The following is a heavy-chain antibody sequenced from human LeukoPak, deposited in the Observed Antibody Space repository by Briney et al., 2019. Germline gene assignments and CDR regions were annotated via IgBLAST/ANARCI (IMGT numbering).Heavy chain of an antibody. CDR1: GFTFSSYA. D-gene: IGHD3-22*01. CDR2: LSDSGGST. J-gene: IGHJ3*02. V-gene: IGHV3-23*01. CDR3: AREGVYDSSGYNDAFDI. Sequence: GGSLRLSCAASGFTFSSYAMSWVRQAPGKGLEWVSALSDSGGSTYYADSVKGRFTISRDNSKNTLYLQMNSLRAEDTAVYYCAREGVYDSSGYNDAFDIWGQGTMVTVSS.